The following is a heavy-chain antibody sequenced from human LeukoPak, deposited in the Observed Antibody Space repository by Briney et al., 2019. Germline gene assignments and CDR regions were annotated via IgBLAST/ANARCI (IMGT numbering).Heavy chain of an antibody. CDR1: GGSISSSSYY. V-gene: IGHV4-39*07. Sequence: SETLSLTCTVSGGSISSSSYYWGWIRQPPGKGLEWIGSIYYSGSTYYNPSLKSRVTISVDTSKNQFSLKLSSVTAADTAVYYCARNFWSGYNYWGQGTLVTVSS. D-gene: IGHD3-3*01. CDR2: IYYSGST. J-gene: IGHJ4*02. CDR3: ARNFWSGYNY.